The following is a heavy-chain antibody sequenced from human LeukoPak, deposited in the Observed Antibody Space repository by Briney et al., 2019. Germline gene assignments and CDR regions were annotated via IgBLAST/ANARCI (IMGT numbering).Heavy chain of an antibody. Sequence: SETLSLTCTVSGGSISSSSYYWGWIRQPPGKGLEWIGSIYYSGSTYYNPSLKSRVTMSVDTSKNQFSLKLSSVTAADTAVYYCARDNLGEWELFDYWGQGTLVTVSS. V-gene: IGHV4-39*07. CDR1: GGSISSSSYY. CDR2: IYYSGST. J-gene: IGHJ4*02. D-gene: IGHD1-26*01. CDR3: ARDNLGEWELFDY.